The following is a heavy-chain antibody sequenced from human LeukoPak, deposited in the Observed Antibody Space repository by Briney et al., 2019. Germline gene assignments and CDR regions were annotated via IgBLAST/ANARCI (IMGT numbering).Heavy chain of an antibody. D-gene: IGHD1-1*01. V-gene: IGHV3-23*01. CDR2: ISGSGGST. CDR1: GFTFSSYA. Sequence: GGSLRLSCAASGFTFSSYAMSWVRQAPGKGLEWVSAISGSGGSTYYADSVKGQFTISRDNSRNTLYLQMNSLRAEDTAVYYCAKEDDDYYYGMDVWGKGTTVTVSS. J-gene: IGHJ6*04. CDR3: AKEDDDYYYGMDV.